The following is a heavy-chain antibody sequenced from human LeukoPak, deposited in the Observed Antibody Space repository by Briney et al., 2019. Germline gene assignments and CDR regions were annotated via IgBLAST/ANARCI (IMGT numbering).Heavy chain of an antibody. CDR2: TYYRSKLYN. Sequence: SQTLSLTCALSGDSLSSNSAAWHWLRQSPSRGLEWLGRTYYRSKLYNDFAVSVKSPITINPATSKKQLALPLNSVTPEDTAADYCARDSLLFSSAVAANSFDYWGQGTLVTVSS. CDR3: ARDSLLFSSAVAANSFDY. J-gene: IGHJ4*02. D-gene: IGHD6-19*01. V-gene: IGHV6-1*01. CDR1: GDSLSSNSAA.